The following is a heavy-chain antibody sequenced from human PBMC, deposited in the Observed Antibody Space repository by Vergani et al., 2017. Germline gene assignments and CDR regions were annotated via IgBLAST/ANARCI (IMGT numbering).Heavy chain of an antibody. J-gene: IGHJ4*02. CDR1: GYTFSNYY. D-gene: IGHD3-9*01. CDR3: ARGDYGILTGYRY. CDR2: INLSGGHT. Sequence: QVQVVQSGAEVKKSGASVKVSCKTSGYTFSNYYMHWVRQAPGQGFEWMGIINLSGGHTNYAQKFQGRVTMTRDTSTSTVYMELSSLRSEDTAIYYCARGDYGILTGYRYWGQGTLVTVSA. V-gene: IGHV1-46*03.